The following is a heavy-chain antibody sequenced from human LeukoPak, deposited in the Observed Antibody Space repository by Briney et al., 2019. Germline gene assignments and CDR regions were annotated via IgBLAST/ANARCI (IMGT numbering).Heavy chain of an antibody. CDR3: ARAPITSPFYFDY. CDR1: GFAFDEHG. V-gene: IGHV3-20*04. D-gene: IGHD2-2*01. J-gene: IGHJ4*02. CDR2: INWSGGST. Sequence: GGSLRLSCTVSGFAFDEHGMSWVRQVPGKGLEWVSGINWSGGSTGYADPLRGRFTISRDNAKNSLYLQMDSLRAEDTALYYCARAPITSPFYFDYWGQGTLVTVSS.